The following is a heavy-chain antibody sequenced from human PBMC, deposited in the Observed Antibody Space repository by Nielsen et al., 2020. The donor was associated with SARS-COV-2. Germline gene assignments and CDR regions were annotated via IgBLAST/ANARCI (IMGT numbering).Heavy chain of an antibody. CDR2: IYYSGST. V-gene: IGHV4-59*12. J-gene: IGHJ5*02. Sequence: ESLKISCTVSGGSISSYYWSWTRQPPGKGLEWIGYIYYSGSTNYNPSLKSRVTISVDTSKNQFSLKLSSVTAADTAVYYCARDAFSYYYDSSGYKPWFDPWGQGTLVTVSS. CDR3: ARDAFSYYYDSSGYKPWFDP. D-gene: IGHD3-22*01. CDR1: GGSISSYY.